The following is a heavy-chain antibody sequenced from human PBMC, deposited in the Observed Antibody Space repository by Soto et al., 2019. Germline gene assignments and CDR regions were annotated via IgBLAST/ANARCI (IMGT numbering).Heavy chain of an antibody. V-gene: IGHV4-39*01. D-gene: IGHD5-12*01. CDR2: IYYSGST. CDR1: GGSISSSSYY. J-gene: IGHJ4*02. Sequence: SETLSLTCTVSGGSISSSSYYWGWIRQPPGKGLEWIGSIYYSGSTYYNPSLKSRVTISVDTSKNQFSLKLSSVTAADTAVYYCARLSGYHSNYWGQGTLVTVSS. CDR3: ARLSGYHSNY.